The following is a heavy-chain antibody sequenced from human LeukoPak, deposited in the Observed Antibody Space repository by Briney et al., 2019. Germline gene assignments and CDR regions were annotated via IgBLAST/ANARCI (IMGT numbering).Heavy chain of an antibody. D-gene: IGHD1-1*01. CDR1: GASISSYY. J-gene: IGHJ3*02. CDR2: IYYSGNT. V-gene: IGHV4-59*01. CDR3: ARDTRTWTDAFDI. Sequence: SETLSLTCTVSGASISSYYWSWIRQPPGKGLEWIGYIYYSGNTNYNPSLKSRVTISVDTSKNQFSLKLRSVTAADTALYYCARDTRTWTDAFDIWGQGTMVTVSS.